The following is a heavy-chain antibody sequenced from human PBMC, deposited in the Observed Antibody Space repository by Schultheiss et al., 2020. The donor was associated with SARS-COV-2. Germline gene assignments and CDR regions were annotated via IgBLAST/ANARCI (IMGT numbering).Heavy chain of an antibody. CDR3: ARDQGGYEFDY. CDR2: ISYDGSNK. V-gene: IGHV3-30*04. D-gene: IGHD5-12*01. Sequence: GGSLRLSCAASGFTFSSYAMHWVRQAPGKGLEWVAVISYDGSNKYYADSVKGRFTISRDNSKNTLYLQMNSLRAEDTAVYYCARDQGGYEFDYWGQGTQVTVSS. CDR1: GFTFSSYA. J-gene: IGHJ4*02.